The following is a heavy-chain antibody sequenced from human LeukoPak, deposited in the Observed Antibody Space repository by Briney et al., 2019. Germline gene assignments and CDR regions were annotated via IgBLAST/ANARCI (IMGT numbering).Heavy chain of an antibody. CDR1: GFTLRSHW. D-gene: IGHD6-19*01. CDR2: IFGSGGSS. J-gene: IGHJ4*02. Sequence: GGSLRLSCAASGFTLRSHWMHWVRQAPGKGLEWVSGIFGSGGSSHYADPVKGRFTISRDNSKNTVYLQMNSLRPEDTAVYYCAKTTTGYSSGRYPGWPVDYWGQGTLVTVSS. CDR3: AKTTTGYSSGRYPGWPVDY. V-gene: IGHV3-23*01.